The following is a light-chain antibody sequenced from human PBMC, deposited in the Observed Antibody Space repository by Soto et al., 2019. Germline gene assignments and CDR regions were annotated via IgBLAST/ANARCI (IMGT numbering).Light chain of an antibody. V-gene: IGKV3-20*01. CDR3: QQYGHSPTK. CDR1: QSISRNY. CDR2: GAS. Sequence: VVTQSPGTLSLSEGESATLSCRASQSISRNYLAWYQHRPALNPTLLIYGASSRATSIPHSFSNSVSGQDLSVTISRLVPGDFAVYYFQQYGHSPTKFVQETRLEIK. J-gene: IGKJ5*01.